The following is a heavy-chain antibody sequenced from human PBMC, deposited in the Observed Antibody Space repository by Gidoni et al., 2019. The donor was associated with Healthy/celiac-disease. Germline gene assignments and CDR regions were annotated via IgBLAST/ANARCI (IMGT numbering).Heavy chain of an antibody. CDR3: ASDESSSPDYDFWRGYYAAFAY. D-gene: IGHD3-3*01. Sequence: EVQLVESGGGLVPPGGSLRLSCAASGFTFSSYLMSWVRQAPGKGLEWVANIKQDGSEKCYVDPVKGRFTISRDNAKNSLYLQMNSLRDEDTAVYCCASDESSSPDYDFWRGYYAAFAYWGQGTLVTVSS. V-gene: IGHV3-7*03. CDR1: GFTFSSYL. CDR2: IKQDGSEK. J-gene: IGHJ4*02.